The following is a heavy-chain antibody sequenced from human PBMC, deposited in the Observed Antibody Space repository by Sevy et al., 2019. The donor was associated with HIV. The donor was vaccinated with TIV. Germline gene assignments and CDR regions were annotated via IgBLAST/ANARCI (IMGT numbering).Heavy chain of an antibody. D-gene: IGHD3-22*01. CDR2: IYPGHSDP. Sequence: GESLKISCKGSGYTFTRHWIGWVRQMPGKGLEWMGLIYPGHSDPRYSPRYSPSFQGQVTISSEKSSTTADLQWCSLKASDTAIYYCARPADYDDSSGSLDWGQGTLVTVSS. CDR3: ARPADYDDSSGSLD. J-gene: IGHJ4*02. V-gene: IGHV5-51*01. CDR1: GYTFTRHW.